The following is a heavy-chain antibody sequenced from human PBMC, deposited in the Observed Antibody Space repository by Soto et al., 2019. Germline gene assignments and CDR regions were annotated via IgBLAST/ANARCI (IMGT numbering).Heavy chain of an antibody. J-gene: IGHJ3*02. Sequence: SDTLSLTCTVSGGSISSGGYYWSWIRQHPGKGLEWIGYIYYSGSTYYNPSLKSRVTISVDTSKNQFSLKLSSVTAADTAVYYCARVARRCSGGSCPETDAFDIWGQGTMVTVSS. CDR3: ARVARRCSGGSCPETDAFDI. D-gene: IGHD2-15*01. V-gene: IGHV4-31*03. CDR2: IYYSGST. CDR1: GGSISSGGYY.